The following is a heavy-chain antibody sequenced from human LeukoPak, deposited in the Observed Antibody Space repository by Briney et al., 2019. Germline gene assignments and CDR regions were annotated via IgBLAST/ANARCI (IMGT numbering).Heavy chain of an antibody. D-gene: IGHD3-3*01. V-gene: IGHV1-8*01. J-gene: IGHJ3*02. CDR3: ARGPRVGVTIFGVVIQDSGXXXDI. Sequence: GASVKVSCKASGYTFTSYDINWVRQATGQGLEWMGWMNPNSGNTGYAQKFQGRVTMTRNTSISTAYMELSSLRSEDTAVYYCARGPRVGVTIFGVVIQDSGXXXDIWGQGTMVTVSS. CDR1: GYTFTSYD. CDR2: MNPNSGNT.